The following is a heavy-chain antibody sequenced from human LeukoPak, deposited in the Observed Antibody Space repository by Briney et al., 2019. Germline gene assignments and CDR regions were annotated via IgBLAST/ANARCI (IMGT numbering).Heavy chain of an antibody. CDR3: ARGYGSGSYYSNNWFDP. Sequence: PSETLSLTCAVYGGSFSGYYWSWIRQPPGKGLEWIGYIYDSGSTNYNPSLKSRVTISVDTSKNQFSLKLSSVTAADTAVYYCARGYGSGSYYSNNWFDPWGQGTLVTVSS. J-gene: IGHJ5*02. CDR2: IYDSGST. D-gene: IGHD3-10*01. V-gene: IGHV4-59*08. CDR1: GGSFSGYY.